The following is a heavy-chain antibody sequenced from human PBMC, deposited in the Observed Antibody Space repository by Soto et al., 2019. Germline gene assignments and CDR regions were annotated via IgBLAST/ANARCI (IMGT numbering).Heavy chain of an antibody. Sequence: SEALSLTFAVSGYSISSGYYWGWLRQPPVKGLEWIGSIYHFGSTYYNPSLNSRVTLSIDMTNNHVSLILTSVPAADTAVYYCARVGPWVPYYTFENWFDPWGQGTLVTVSS. CDR3: ARVGPWVPYYTFENWFDP. CDR2: IYHFGST. D-gene: IGHD3-3*01. CDR1: GYSISSGYY. J-gene: IGHJ5*02. V-gene: IGHV4-38-2*01.